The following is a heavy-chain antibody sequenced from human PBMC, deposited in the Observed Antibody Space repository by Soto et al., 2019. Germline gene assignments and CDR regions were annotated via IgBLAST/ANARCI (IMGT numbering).Heavy chain of an antibody. V-gene: IGHV3-33*01. CDR3: ARDSLSGSWYLQYGMDV. Sequence: QVQLVESGGGVVQPGRSLRLSCAASGFTFSSYGMHWVRQAPGKGLEWVAVIWYDESNKYYADSVKGRFTISRDNSKNTLYLQMNSLRAEDTAVYYCARDSLSGSWYLQYGMDVWGQGTTVTVSS. D-gene: IGHD6-13*01. CDR1: GFTFSSYG. CDR2: IWYDESNK. J-gene: IGHJ6*02.